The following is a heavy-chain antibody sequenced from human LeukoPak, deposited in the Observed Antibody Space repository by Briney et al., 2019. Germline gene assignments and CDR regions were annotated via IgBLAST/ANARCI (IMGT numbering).Heavy chain of an antibody. J-gene: IGHJ5*02. Sequence: GASVKVSCKASGYTFTSYAMHWVRQAPGQRLEWMGWINAGNGNTKYSQKFQGRVTTTRATSASTAYIEPSSLRSEDTAEYYCTRDPEGLWFGELSREGGWFDPWGQGTLATVSS. D-gene: IGHD3-10*01. CDR2: INAGNGNT. CDR3: TRDPEGLWFGELSREGGWFDP. V-gene: IGHV1-3*01. CDR1: GYTFTSYA.